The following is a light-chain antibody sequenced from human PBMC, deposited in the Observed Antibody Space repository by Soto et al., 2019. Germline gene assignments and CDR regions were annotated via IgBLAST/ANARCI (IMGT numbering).Light chain of an antibody. CDR3: QEYDDSPPIT. Sequence: EIVLTQSPDTLSLSPGERATLSCRASQSVRSGRLAWYQQKPGQAPRLVIFDASNRASGIPVRFSGSGSGTDFTLTITRLEPEDVAVYYCQEYDDSPPITFGLGKRLEIK. CDR1: QSVRSGR. J-gene: IGKJ5*01. CDR2: DAS. V-gene: IGKV3-20*01.